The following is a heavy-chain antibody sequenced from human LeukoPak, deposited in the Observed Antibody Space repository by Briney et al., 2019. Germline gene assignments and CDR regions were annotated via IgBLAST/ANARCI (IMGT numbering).Heavy chain of an antibody. CDR1: GGSISSSSYY. CDR3: APEEKYYYDSSGYFDY. V-gene: IGHV4-39*01. D-gene: IGHD3-22*01. Sequence: SETLSPTCTVSGGSISSSSYYWGWVRQPPGKGLEWIGSIYYSGSTYYNPSLKSRVTISVDTSKNQFSLKPSSVTAADTAVYYCAPEEKYYYDSSGYFDYWGQGTLVTVSS. J-gene: IGHJ4*02. CDR2: IYYSGST.